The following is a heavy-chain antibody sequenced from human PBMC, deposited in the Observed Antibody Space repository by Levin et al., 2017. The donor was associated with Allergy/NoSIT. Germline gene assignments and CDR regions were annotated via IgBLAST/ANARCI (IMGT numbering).Heavy chain of an antibody. CDR3: AREEGRVQFVLY. CDR1: GFTFTDYY. D-gene: IGHD2-8*01. Sequence: PSETLSLTCAVSGFTFTDYYMSWIRQAPGKGLEWVSYISTSGSTIYYADSVKGRFTISRDNAKNSLYLQMNSLRAEDTAVYYCAREEGRVQFVLYWGQGTLVTVSS. CDR2: ISTSGSTI. V-gene: IGHV3-11*01. J-gene: IGHJ4*02.